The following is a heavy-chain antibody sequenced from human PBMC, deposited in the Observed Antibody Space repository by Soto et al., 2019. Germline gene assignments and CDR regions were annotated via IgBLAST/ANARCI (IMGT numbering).Heavy chain of an antibody. D-gene: IGHD3-22*01. Sequence: PSETLSLTCTVSGGSISSYYWSWIRQPPGKGLEWIGYIYYSGSTNYNPSLKGRVTISVDTSKNQFSLKLSSVTAADTAVYYCARVSSGLVVVPHGMDVWGQGTTVTVSS. CDR2: IYYSGST. CDR3: ARVSSGLVVVPHGMDV. V-gene: IGHV4-59*01. CDR1: GGSISSYY. J-gene: IGHJ6*02.